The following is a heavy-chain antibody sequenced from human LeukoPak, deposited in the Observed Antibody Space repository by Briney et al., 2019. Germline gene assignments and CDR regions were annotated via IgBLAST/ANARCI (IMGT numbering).Heavy chain of an antibody. CDR2: ISGSGGST. D-gene: IGHD3-10*01. J-gene: IGHJ6*03. V-gene: IGHV3-23*01. Sequence: GGSLRLSCAASGFPFDDYGMLWVRQAPGKGLEWVSAISGSGGSTYYADSVKGRFTISRDNSKNTLYLQMNSLRAEDTAVYYCAKVAVYYGSGSYPLHMDVWGKGTTVTISS. CDR1: GFPFDDYG. CDR3: AKVAVYYGSGSYPLHMDV.